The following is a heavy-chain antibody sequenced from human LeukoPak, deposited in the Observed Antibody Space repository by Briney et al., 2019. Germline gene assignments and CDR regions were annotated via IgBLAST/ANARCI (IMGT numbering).Heavy chain of an antibody. CDR3: ARYYDSSGLGIVDD. Sequence: SSETLSLTCTVSGGSISSYYWSWIRRPPGKGLEWIGYIYYSGSTNNNPSLKSRVTISVDTSKNQFSLKLSSVTAADTAVYYCARYYDSSGLGIVDDWGQGTLVTVSS. J-gene: IGHJ4*02. V-gene: IGHV4-59*01. D-gene: IGHD3-22*01. CDR1: GGSISSYY. CDR2: IYYSGST.